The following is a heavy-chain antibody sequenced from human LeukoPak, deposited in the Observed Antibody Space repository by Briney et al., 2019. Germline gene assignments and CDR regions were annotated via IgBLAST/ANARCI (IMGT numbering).Heavy chain of an antibody. J-gene: IGHJ3*01. Sequence: ASVKVSCKASGYTFTSYGISWVRQAPGQGLEWMGWISAYNGNTNYAQKLQGRVTMTTDTSTSTAYMEPRSLRSDDTAMYYCARVSPEEGAFDVWGQGTMVTVSS. CDR3: ARVSPEEGAFDV. CDR1: GYTFTSYG. CDR2: ISAYNGNT. V-gene: IGHV1-18*01.